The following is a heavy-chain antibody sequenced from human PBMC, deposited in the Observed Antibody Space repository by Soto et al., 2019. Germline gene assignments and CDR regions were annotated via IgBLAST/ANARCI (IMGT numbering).Heavy chain of an antibody. D-gene: IGHD5-18*01. CDR2: IIPIFGTA. CDR3: ARGPRGYSYGYSKTPATDLNAFDI. CDR1: GGTFSSYA. V-gene: IGHV1-69*01. Sequence: QVQLVQSGAEVKKPGSSVKVSCKASGGTFSSYAISWVRQAPGQGLEWLGGIIPIFGTANYAQKFQGRVTITADESTSTADMELSSLRAEDTAVYYCARGPRGYSYGYSKTPATDLNAFDIWGQGTIVTVSS. J-gene: IGHJ3*02.